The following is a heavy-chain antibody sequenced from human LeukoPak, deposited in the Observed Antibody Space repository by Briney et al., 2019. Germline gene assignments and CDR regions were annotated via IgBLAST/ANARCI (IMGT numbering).Heavy chain of an antibody. CDR1: GFSFSTYY. J-gene: IGHJ4*02. D-gene: IGHD1-14*01. CDR3: VRENHGSFDY. Sequence: GGSLRLSCAASGFSFSTYYVNWVRQAPGKGLEWVSCISSSSTYIYYSDPVRGRFAISRDNAKNSLYLQMNSLRAEDTAVYYCVRENHGSFDYWGQGSLVTVSS. CDR2: ISSSSTYI. V-gene: IGHV3-21*01.